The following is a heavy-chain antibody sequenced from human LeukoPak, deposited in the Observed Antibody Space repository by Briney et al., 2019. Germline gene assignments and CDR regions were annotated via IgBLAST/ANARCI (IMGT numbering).Heavy chain of an antibody. CDR2: ISTSGSTI. V-gene: IGHV3-48*03. D-gene: IGHD4-17*01. Sequence: GGSLRLSCAASGFTFNDYEMNWVRQAPGKGLEWVSYISTSGSTIFYADSVKGRFTISRDNAKNSLYLQMNSLRAEDTAVYYCARDPYGSHFDFWGQGTLFTVSS. CDR1: GFTFNDYE. CDR3: ARDPYGSHFDF. J-gene: IGHJ4*02.